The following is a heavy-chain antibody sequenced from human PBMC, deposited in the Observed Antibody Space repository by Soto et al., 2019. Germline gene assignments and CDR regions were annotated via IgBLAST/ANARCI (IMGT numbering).Heavy chain of an antibody. V-gene: IGHV2-5*02. CDR2: IYWDDDK. Sequence: QITLKESGPTLVKPTQTLTLTCTFSGFSLSSTRVAVGWIRQPPGKALEWLALIYWDDDKRYSPFLKSRLTITKDPSKNQVVLTMTNMDPVDTATYYCAHSVVAGLGYYFDYWGQGNLVTVSS. D-gene: IGHD6-19*01. CDR1: GFSLSSTRVA. J-gene: IGHJ4*02. CDR3: AHSVVAGLGYYFDY.